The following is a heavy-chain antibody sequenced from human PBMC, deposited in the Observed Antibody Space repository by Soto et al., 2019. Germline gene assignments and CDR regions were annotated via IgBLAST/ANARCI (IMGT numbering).Heavy chain of an antibody. CDR3: ARDNVAARPAAGYYYYYGMDV. D-gene: IGHD6-6*01. CDR1: GGTFSSYA. CDR2: IIPIFGTA. Sequence: SVKVSCKASGGTFSSYAISWVRQAPGQGLEWMGGIIPIFGTANYAQKFQGRVTITADESTSTAYMELSSLRSEDTAVYYCARDNVAARPAAGYYYYYGMDVWGQGTTITVSS. V-gene: IGHV1-69*13. J-gene: IGHJ6*02.